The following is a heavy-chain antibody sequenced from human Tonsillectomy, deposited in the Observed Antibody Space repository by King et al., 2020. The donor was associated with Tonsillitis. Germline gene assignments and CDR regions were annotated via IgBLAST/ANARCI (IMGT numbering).Heavy chain of an antibody. Sequence: VQLVESGGGLVQPGGSLRLSCAASGFTFSSYWMSWVRQAPGKGLEWVANIKQDGSEKYYVDSVKGRFTISRDNVKNSLYLQMNSLRAEDTAVYYCARVPADDYGDDGGLGYYGMDVWGQGTTVTVSS. CDR2: IKQDGSEK. D-gene: IGHD4-17*01. V-gene: IGHV3-7*03. CDR3: ARVPADDYGDDGGLGYYGMDV. J-gene: IGHJ6*02. CDR1: GFTFSSYW.